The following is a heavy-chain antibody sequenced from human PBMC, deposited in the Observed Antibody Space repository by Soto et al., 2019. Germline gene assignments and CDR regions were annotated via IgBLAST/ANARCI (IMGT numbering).Heavy chain of an antibody. CDR1: GGSISSYY. CDR3: ARHEGRILDY. J-gene: IGHJ4*02. V-gene: IGHV4-59*08. D-gene: IGHD2-15*01. Sequence: SETLSLTCTVSGGSISSYYWSWIRQPPGKGLEWIGYIDYSGSTNYNPSLKSRVTISVDTSKNQFSLKLSSVTAAETAGYYCARHEGRILDYWGQGTLVTVSS. CDR2: IDYSGST.